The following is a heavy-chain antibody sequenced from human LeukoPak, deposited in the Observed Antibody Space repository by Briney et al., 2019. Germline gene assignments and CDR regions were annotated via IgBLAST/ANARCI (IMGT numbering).Heavy chain of an antibody. CDR1: GDSINSYF. V-gene: IGHV4-59*01. Sequence: PSETLSLTCTVPGDSINSYFWSWIRQPPGKGLEWIGYMHNGVHTNYNPSLKSRVTISGDTSKNQLSLKPTSVTAADTAVYYCAATIKRDYGDTNLDYWGQGTLVTVSS. D-gene: IGHD4/OR15-4a*01. CDR3: AATIKRDYGDTNLDY. CDR2: MHNGVHT. J-gene: IGHJ4*02.